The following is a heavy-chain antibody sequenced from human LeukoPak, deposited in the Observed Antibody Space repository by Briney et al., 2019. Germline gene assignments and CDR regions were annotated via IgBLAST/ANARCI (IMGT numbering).Heavy chain of an antibody. J-gene: IGHJ4*02. CDR2: IYHSGTT. V-gene: IGHV4-28*01. D-gene: IGHD3-10*01. CDR1: GYSITSSSW. CDR3: ARKENVYYYFDY. Sequence: SETLSLTCAVSGYSITSSSWWGWIRQPPGKGLEWIGYIYHSGTTYYNPSLQSRVTMSVDTSKNQFSLKLNSVTAVDTAVYNCARKENVYYYFDYWGQGTLVTVSS.